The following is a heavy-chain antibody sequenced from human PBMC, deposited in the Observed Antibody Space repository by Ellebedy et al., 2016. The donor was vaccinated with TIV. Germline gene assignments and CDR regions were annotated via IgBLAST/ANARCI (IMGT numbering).Heavy chain of an antibody. CDR2: INHSGSA. J-gene: IGHJ4*02. Sequence: SETLSLTCTVSGGSISGYYWSWIRQPPGKGLEWIGEINHSGSANYNPSLKSRVTISVDTSKNQFSLKLRSVTAADTAVYYCARGRVGAIGYWGQGTLVTVSS. CDR3: ARGRVGAIGY. D-gene: IGHD1-26*01. CDR1: GGSISGYY. V-gene: IGHV4-34*01.